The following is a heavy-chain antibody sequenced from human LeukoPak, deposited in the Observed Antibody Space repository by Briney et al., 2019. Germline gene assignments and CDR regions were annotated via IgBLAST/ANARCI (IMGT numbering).Heavy chain of an antibody. J-gene: IGHJ5*02. CDR3: AKDAYVNLDP. CDR1: GDSVSSNSAA. D-gene: IGHD3-16*01. V-gene: IGHV6-1*01. Sequence: SQTLSLTCAISGDSVSSNSAAWNWIRQSPSRGLEWLGRTYYRSKWYNDYAVSVKSRITINPDTSKNQFSLRLNSVTAADTAVYYCAKDAYVNLDPWGQGTLVTVSS. CDR2: TYYRSKWYN.